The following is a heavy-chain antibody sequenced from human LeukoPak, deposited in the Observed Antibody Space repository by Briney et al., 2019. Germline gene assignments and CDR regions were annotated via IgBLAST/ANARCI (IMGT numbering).Heavy chain of an antibody. CDR2: IYHSGST. V-gene: IGHV4-4*02. J-gene: IGHJ4*02. CDR1: GGSISSSNW. CDR3: ARASGYSYGYALDY. Sequence: SETLSLTCAVSGGSISSSNWWSWVRQPPGKGLEWIGEIYHSGSTNYNPSLKSRVTISVDKSKNQFSLKLSSVTAADTAVYYCARASGYSYGYALDYWGQGTLVTVSS. D-gene: IGHD5-18*01.